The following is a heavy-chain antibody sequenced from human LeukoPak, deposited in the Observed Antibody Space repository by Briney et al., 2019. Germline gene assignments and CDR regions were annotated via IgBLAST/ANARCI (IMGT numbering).Heavy chain of an antibody. J-gene: IGHJ3*02. CDR2: ISYDGSNK. CDR3: ANIRYFGPSAFDS. Sequence: PGGSLRLSCAASGFTFRNYGMHWVRQAPGKGLDWVAVISYDGSNKYYADSVKGRFTISRDNSKNTLYLQMNSLRAEDTAVYYCANIRYFGPSAFDSWGQGTMVTVSS. D-gene: IGHD3-9*01. V-gene: IGHV3-30*18. CDR1: GFTFRNYG.